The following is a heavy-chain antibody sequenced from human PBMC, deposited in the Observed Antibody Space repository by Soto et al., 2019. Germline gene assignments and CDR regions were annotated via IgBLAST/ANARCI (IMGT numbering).Heavy chain of an antibody. Sequence: QVQLVESGGGVVQPGRSLRLSCAASGFTFSSYGMHWVRQAPGKGLEWVAVIWYDGSNKYYADSVKGRFTISRDNSKNTLYLQMNSLRAEDTDVYYCARSEQRDFDYWGQGTLVTVSS. CDR3: ARSEQRDFDY. J-gene: IGHJ4*02. CDR1: GFTFSSYG. CDR2: IWYDGSNK. V-gene: IGHV3-33*01. D-gene: IGHD5-18*01.